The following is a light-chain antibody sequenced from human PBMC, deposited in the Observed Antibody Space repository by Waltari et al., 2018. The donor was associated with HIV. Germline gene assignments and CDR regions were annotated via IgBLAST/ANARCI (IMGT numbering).Light chain of an antibody. CDR1: KLGDKY. V-gene: IGLV3-1*01. Sequence: SYELTQPPSVSVSPGPTASITCSGDKLGDKYACWYQQKPGQSPVVVIYQDSKRPSGIPERFSGSNSGNTATLTISGTQAMDEADYYCQAWDSSTVVFGGGTKLTVL. CDR3: QAWDSSTVV. J-gene: IGLJ2*01. CDR2: QDS.